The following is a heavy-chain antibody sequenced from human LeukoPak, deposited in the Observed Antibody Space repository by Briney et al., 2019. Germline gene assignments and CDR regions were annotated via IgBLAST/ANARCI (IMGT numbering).Heavy chain of an antibody. V-gene: IGHV3-66*02. D-gene: IGHD1-26*01. CDR1: GFTVSSNY. CDR3: ATNLGSYPRSWAH. CDR2: IYSGGGT. Sequence: QSGGSLRLSCAASGFTVSSNYMSWVRQAPGKGLEWVSIIYSGGGTYYAASVKGRFTISRDNSKNTLYPQMNSLRAEDTAVYYCATNLGSYPRSWAHWGQGTLVTVSS. J-gene: IGHJ4*02.